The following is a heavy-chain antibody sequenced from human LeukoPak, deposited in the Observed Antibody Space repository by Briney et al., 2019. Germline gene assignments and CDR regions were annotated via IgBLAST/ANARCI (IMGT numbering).Heavy chain of an antibody. CDR3: AIIGCSSTSCPDY. V-gene: IGHV1-69*13. D-gene: IGHD2-2*01. J-gene: IGHJ4*02. CDR2: IIPIFGTA. Sequence: SVKVSCKASGYTFTSYGISWVRQAPGQGLEWMGGIIPIFGTANYAQKFQGRVTITADESTSTAYMELSSLRSEDTAVYYCAIIGCSSTSCPDYWGQGTPVTVSS. CDR1: GYTFTSYG.